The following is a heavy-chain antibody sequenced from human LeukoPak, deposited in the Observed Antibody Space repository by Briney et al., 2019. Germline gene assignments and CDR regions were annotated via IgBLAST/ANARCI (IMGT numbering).Heavy chain of an antibody. Sequence: SETLSLTCTVSGGSVSSGSYYWSWIRQPPGKGLEWIGYIYSSGSTNYNPSLKSRVTMSVDTSKNQFSLKLNSVTAADTAVYYCARDPLGRGGSFDYWGQGTLVTVSS. D-gene: IGHD3-10*01. CDR1: GGSVSSGSYY. CDR2: IYSSGST. J-gene: IGHJ4*02. V-gene: IGHV4-61*01. CDR3: ARDPLGRGGSFDY.